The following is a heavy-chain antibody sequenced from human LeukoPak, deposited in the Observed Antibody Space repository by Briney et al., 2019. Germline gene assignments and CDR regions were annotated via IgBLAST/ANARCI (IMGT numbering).Heavy chain of an antibody. CDR2: IYYSGST. CDR3: ARDSPHCSSTSCHPP. V-gene: IGHV4-59*12. CDR1: GGSISSYY. J-gene: IGHJ5*02. D-gene: IGHD2-2*01. Sequence: SETLSLTCTVSGGSISSYYCSWIRQPPGKGLEWIGYIYYSGSTNYNPSLKSRVTISVDASKNQFSLKLSSVTAADTAVYYCARDSPHCSSTSCHPPWGQGTLVTVSS.